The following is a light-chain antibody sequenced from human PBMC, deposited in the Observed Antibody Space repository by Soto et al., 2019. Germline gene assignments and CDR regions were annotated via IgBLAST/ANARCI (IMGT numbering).Light chain of an antibody. Sequence: QSVLTQPASVSGSPGQSITISCTGTSSDVIGYYFVSWYQHHPGKAPKFIIYDVSNRPSGVSIRFSGSKSDNTASLTISGLQPEDEADYHCSSYTTSNTRQIVFGTGTKVTVL. CDR2: DVS. CDR1: SSDVIGYYF. V-gene: IGLV2-14*03. J-gene: IGLJ1*01. CDR3: SSYTTSNTRQIV.